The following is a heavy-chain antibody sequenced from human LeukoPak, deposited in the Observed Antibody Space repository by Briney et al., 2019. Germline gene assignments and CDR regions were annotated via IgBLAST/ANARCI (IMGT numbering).Heavy chain of an antibody. Sequence: GASVKVSCKASGYTFTSYGISWVRQAPGQGPEWMGWINPNSGGTNYAQKFQGRVTMTRDTSISTAYMELSRLRSDDTAVYYCAREPVVGSGSSWGQGTLVTVSS. J-gene: IGHJ4*02. CDR3: AREPVVGSGSS. V-gene: IGHV1-2*02. CDR2: INPNSGGT. D-gene: IGHD3-10*01. CDR1: GYTFTSYG.